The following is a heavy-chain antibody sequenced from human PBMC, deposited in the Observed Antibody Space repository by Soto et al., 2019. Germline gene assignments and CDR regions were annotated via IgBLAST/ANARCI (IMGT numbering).Heavy chain of an antibody. V-gene: IGHV3-23*01. Sequence: EVQLLESGGNLVQPGGSLRLSCAASGFTFTNYAMNWVRQAPGKGLEWVSAVSGSGDRTYYADSVKGRFTISRDNSMNTVYLQMNSLRAGDTAVYYCAKDWIGGAILYYFDYWGQGTLVTVSA. J-gene: IGHJ4*02. CDR2: VSGSGDRT. CDR3: AKDWIGGAILYYFDY. D-gene: IGHD3-3*01. CDR1: GFTFTNYA.